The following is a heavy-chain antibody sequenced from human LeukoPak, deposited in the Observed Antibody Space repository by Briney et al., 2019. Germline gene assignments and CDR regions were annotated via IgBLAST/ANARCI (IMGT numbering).Heavy chain of an antibody. CDR3: ASAREYCGSAECYEYFQH. CDR1: GFTVGTNS. V-gene: IGHV3-53*01. J-gene: IGHJ1*01. D-gene: IGHD2-21*01. CDR2: IYSGGSK. Sequence: GGSLRLSCAASGFTVGTNSMSWVRQSPGKGLEWVSVIYSGGSKYYADSVNGRFTISRDNSRNTLFLQMNSLRAEDTALYYCASAREYCGSAECYEYFQHWGQGTLVTVSS.